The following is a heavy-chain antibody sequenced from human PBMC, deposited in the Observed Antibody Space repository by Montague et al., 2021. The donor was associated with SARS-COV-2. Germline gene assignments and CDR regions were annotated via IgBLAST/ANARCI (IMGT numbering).Heavy chain of an antibody. J-gene: IGHJ6*02. Sequence: SLRLSCAASGFTFSSLSMNWVRQAPGKRPEWVSSISSESAYIVYAESVRGRFTISRDNAQNLLYLQMNSLRAEDTAVYHCARFETSKFYSSGMDVWGQGTTVTVSS. CDR2: ISSESAYI. CDR1: GFTFSSLS. D-gene: IGHD2-15*01. CDR3: ARFETSKFYSSGMDV. V-gene: IGHV3-21*01.